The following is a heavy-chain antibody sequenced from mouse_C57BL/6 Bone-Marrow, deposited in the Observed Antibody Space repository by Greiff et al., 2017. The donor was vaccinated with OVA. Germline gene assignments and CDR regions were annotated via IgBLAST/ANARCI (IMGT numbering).Heavy chain of an antibody. CDR1: GYAFSSSW. CDR2: IYPGDGDT. CDR3: ARHEDGYYASYFDY. V-gene: IGHV1-82*01. J-gene: IGHJ2*01. Sequence: QVQLKESGPELVKPGASVKISCKASGYAFSSSWMNWVKQRPGKGLEWIGRIYPGDGDTNYNGKFKGKATLTADKSSSTAYMKLSSLTSEDSAVYFWARHEDGYYASYFDYWGQGTTLTVSS. D-gene: IGHD2-3*01.